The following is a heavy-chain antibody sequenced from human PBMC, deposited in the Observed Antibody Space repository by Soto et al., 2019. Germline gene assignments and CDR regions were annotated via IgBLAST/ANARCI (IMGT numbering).Heavy chain of an antibody. CDR3: ARSYGAPPYSYYYGMDV. V-gene: IGHV3-30*03. J-gene: IGHJ6*02. CDR2: ILYDGSNK. CDR1: GFTFSSYG. D-gene: IGHD4-17*01. Sequence: QVQLVESGGGVVQPGRSLRLSCAASGFTFSSYGMHWVRQAPGKGLEWVAVILYDGSNKYYADSVKGRFTISRDNSKNPLYLPMNSLRAEDTAVYYWARSYGAPPYSYYYGMDVWGQGTTVTVSS.